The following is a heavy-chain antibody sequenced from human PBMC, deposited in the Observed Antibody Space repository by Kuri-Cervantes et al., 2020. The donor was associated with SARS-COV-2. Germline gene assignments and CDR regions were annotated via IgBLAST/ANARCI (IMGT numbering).Heavy chain of an antibody. CDR1: GYTFTGYY. V-gene: IGHV1-2*02. CDR3: ARDRGYDILTGYYSFDY. D-gene: IGHD3-9*01. CDR2: INPNSGGT. J-gene: IGHJ4*02. Sequence: ASVKVSCKASGYTFTGYYMHWVRQAPGQGLEWMGWINPNSGGTNYAQKFQGRVTMTGDTSISTAYMELSRLRSDDTAVYYCARDRGYDILTGYYSFDYWGQGTLVTVSS.